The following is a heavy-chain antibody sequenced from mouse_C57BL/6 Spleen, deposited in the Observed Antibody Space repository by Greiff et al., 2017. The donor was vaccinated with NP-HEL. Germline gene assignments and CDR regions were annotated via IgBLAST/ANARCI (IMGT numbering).Heavy chain of an antibody. CDR3: TTFYYDYDGNY. V-gene: IGHV14-4*01. J-gene: IGHJ2*01. CDR2: IDPENGDT. CDR1: GFNIKDDY. D-gene: IGHD2-4*01. Sequence: EVKLVESGAELVRPGASVKLSCTASGFNIKDDYMHWVKQRPEQGLEWIGWIDPENGDTAYASKFQGKATITADTSSNTAYLQLSSLTSEDTAVYYCTTFYYDYDGNYWGQGTTLTVSS.